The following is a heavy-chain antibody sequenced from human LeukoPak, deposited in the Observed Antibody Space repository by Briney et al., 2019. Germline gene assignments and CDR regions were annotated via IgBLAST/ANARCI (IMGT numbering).Heavy chain of an antibody. CDR3: ARSREYYYGSGSPFNWFDP. CDR1: GGSISSYY. D-gene: IGHD3-10*01. J-gene: IGHJ5*02. V-gene: IGHV4-59*12. CDR2: IYHSGST. Sequence: PSETLSLTCTVSGGSISSYYWSWIRQPPGKGLEWIGEIYHSGSTNYNPSLKSRVTISVDKSKNQFSLKLSSVTAADTAVYYCARSREYYYGSGSPFNWFDPWGQGTLVTVSS.